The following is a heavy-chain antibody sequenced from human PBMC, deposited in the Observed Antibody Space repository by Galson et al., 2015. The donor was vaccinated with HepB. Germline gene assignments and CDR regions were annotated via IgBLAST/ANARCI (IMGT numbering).Heavy chain of an antibody. J-gene: IGHJ4*02. D-gene: IGHD3-16*01. CDR2: ISAYNGNT. Sequence: SVKVSCKASGYTFTSYGISWVRQAPGQGLEWMGWISAYNGNTNYAQKLQGRVTMTTDTSTSTAYMELRSLRSDDTAVYYCARDARMGGPGAIFDYWDQGTLVTVSS. CDR1: GYTFTSYG. V-gene: IGHV1-18*01. CDR3: ARDARMGGPGAIFDY.